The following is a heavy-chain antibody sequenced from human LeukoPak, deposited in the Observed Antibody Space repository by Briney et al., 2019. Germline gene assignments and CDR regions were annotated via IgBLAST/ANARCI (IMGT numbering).Heavy chain of an antibody. CDR3: ARGVAAGTFDY. CDR1: GGSITNYY. V-gene: IGHV4-4*07. Sequence: PSETLSLTCTVSGGSITNYYWSWIRQPAGKGLEWIGRVYISETTIYNPSLKSRVTMSVDTSKNLFSLRLSSVTAADTAVYYCARGVAAGTFDYWGQGTLVTVSS. CDR2: VYISETT. D-gene: IGHD6-13*01. J-gene: IGHJ4*02.